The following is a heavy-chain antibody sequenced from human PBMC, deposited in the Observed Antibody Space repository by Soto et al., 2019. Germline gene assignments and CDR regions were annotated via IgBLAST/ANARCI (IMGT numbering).Heavy chain of an antibody. J-gene: IGHJ4*02. CDR1: GGTFSRYA. D-gene: IGHD3-22*01. V-gene: IGHV1-69*13. CDR2: IIPIFGTA. CDR3: ARVANTYYYDSSGYYPFSY. Sequence: GAAVKVSCKACGGTFSRYAISWVRQAPGQGLEWMGGIIPIFGTANYAQKFQGRVTITADESTSTAYMELSSLRSEDTAVYYCARVANTYYYDSSGYYPFSYWGQGTLVTVSS.